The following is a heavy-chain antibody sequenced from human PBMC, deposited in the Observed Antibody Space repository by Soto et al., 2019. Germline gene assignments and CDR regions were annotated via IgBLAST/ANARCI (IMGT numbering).Heavy chain of an antibody. Sequence: GGSLRLSCAASGFTFDDYTMHWVRQAPGKGLEWVSLISWDGGSTYYADSVKGRFTISRDNSKNSLYLQMNSLRTEDTALYYCAKDTSPSYYYDSSGYYSYFDYWGQGTLVTAPQ. V-gene: IGHV3-43*01. CDR2: ISWDGGST. CDR1: GFTFDDYT. J-gene: IGHJ4*02. D-gene: IGHD3-22*01. CDR3: AKDTSPSYYYDSSGYYSYFDY.